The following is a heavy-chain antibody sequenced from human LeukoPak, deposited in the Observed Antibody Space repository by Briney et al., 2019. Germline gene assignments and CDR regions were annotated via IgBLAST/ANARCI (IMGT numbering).Heavy chain of an antibody. CDR1: GFTFSSYA. J-gene: IGHJ4*02. CDR2: ISSNGGST. CDR3: ARPPPHGSGWLTFDY. Sequence: PGGSLRLSCAASGFTFSSYAMHWVRQAPGKGLEYVSAISSNGGSTYYANSVKGRFTISRDNSKNTLYLQMGSLRAEDMAVYYCARPPPHGSGWLTFDYWGQGTLVTVSS. V-gene: IGHV3-64*01. D-gene: IGHD6-19*01.